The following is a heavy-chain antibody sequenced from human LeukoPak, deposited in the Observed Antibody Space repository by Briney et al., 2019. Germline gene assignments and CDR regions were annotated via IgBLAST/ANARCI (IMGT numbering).Heavy chain of an antibody. CDR2: ISASGGTT. CDR1: GFTFSSHV. J-gene: IGHJ4*02. D-gene: IGHD2-15*01. Sequence: GGSLRLSCAASGFTFSSHVVSWVRQAPGKGLEWVSGISASGGTTYYADSVKGRFTISRDNSKNTLYLQMNSLRAEDTAVYYCAKSRGSGTGSYFDYWGQGTLVTVSS. CDR3: AKSRGSGTGSYFDY. V-gene: IGHV3-23*01.